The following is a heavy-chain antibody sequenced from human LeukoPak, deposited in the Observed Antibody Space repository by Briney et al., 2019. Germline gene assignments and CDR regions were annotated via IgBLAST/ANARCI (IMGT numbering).Heavy chain of an antibody. J-gene: IGHJ4*02. CDR2: ISYDGSNK. D-gene: IGHD3-22*01. V-gene: IGHV3-30*18. CDR3: AKGHYYDSSGYYFDY. Sequence: PGGSLRLSCAASGFTFSSYGMHWVRQAPGKGLEWVAVISYDGSNKYYADSVKGRFTISRDNSKNTLYLQMNSLRAEDTAVYYCAKGHYYDSSGYYFDYWGQGALVTVSS. CDR1: GFTFSSYG.